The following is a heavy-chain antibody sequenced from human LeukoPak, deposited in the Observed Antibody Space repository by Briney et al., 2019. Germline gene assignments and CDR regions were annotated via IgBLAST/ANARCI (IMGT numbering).Heavy chain of an antibody. CDR1: GFTFTTYW. CDR3: ASAINSGYYLVDS. D-gene: IGHD5-12*01. CDR2: INSDGGST. J-gene: IGHJ4*02. V-gene: IGHV3-74*01. Sequence: GGPLRLSCAASGFTFTTYWMHWVRQAPGKGLVWVSRINSDGGSTSYTESVKGRFIISRDNAKNTLYLQMNSLRAEDTAVYYCASAINSGYYLVDSWGQGTLVTVSS.